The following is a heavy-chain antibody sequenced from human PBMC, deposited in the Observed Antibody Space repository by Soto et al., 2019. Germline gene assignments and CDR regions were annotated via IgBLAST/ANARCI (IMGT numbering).Heavy chain of an antibody. V-gene: IGHV4-34*01. CDR1: GGSFSGYY. CDR3: ARDQVIVGTPTWSAP. CDR2: INHSGGT. Sequence: QVQLQQWGAGLLEPSETLSLTCAVYGGSFSGYYWNWIRQSPGKGLEWIGEINHSGGTNYNPSLKSRVTIAEDTSKNQFPWKWGSVTAADRVVYYGARDQVIVGTPTWSAPWGKGPLVTVPS. D-gene: IGHD1-26*01. J-gene: IGHJ5*02.